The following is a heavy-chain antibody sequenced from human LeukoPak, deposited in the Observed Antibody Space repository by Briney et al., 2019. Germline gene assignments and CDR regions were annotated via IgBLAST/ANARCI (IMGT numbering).Heavy chain of an antibody. Sequence: GGSLRLSCAASGFTFSSYSMNWVRQAPGKGLEWVSSISSSSSYIYYADSVKGRFTISRDNAKNSLYLQMNSLKTEDTAVYYCARAGSSGWYNDYWGQGTLVTVSS. D-gene: IGHD6-19*01. V-gene: IGHV3-21*04. CDR1: GFTFSSYS. CDR3: ARAGSSGWYNDY. CDR2: ISSSSSYI. J-gene: IGHJ4*02.